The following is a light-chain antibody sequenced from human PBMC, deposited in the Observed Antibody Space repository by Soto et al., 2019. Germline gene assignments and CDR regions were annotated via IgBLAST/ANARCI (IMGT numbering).Light chain of an antibody. CDR1: SSDVGNYNY. Sequence: QSVLTQPASVSGSPGQSITISCTRTSSDVGNYNYVSWYQHHPGKAPKVMIYEVRNRPSGVSNRFSGSKSGNTASLTISGLQAEDEADYYCSSYSSTKTRVFXTGTKVTVL. J-gene: IGLJ1*01. CDR2: EVR. CDR3: SSYSSTKTRV. V-gene: IGLV2-14*01.